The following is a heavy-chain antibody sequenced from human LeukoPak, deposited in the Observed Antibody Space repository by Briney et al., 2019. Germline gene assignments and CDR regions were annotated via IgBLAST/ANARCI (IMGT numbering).Heavy chain of an antibody. Sequence: KASETLSLTCTVSGGSISNNYWSWIRQPAGKGLECIGRIFSSGTTNYNPSLNSRVTMSVDTSNNQFTLKLDSVTAADTAVYYCARLRPGAAYFDYWGQGTLVTVSS. D-gene: IGHD2-15*01. CDR1: GGSISNNY. CDR2: IFSSGTT. V-gene: IGHV4-4*07. J-gene: IGHJ4*02. CDR3: ARLRPGAAYFDY.